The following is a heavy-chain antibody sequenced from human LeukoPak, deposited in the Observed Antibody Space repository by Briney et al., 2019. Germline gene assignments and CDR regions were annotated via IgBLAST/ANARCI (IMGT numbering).Heavy chain of an antibody. Sequence: GASVKVSCKASGYTFTSYYMHWVRQAPGQGLEWMGIINASGGSTSYAQKFQGRVTMTRDMSTSTVYMELSSLRSEDTAVYYCARAGVDYLAGGYWFDPWGQGTLVTVSS. J-gene: IGHJ5*02. V-gene: IGHV1-46*01. CDR3: ARAGVDYLAGGYWFDP. CDR2: INASGGST. CDR1: GYTFTSYY. D-gene: IGHD2-8*02.